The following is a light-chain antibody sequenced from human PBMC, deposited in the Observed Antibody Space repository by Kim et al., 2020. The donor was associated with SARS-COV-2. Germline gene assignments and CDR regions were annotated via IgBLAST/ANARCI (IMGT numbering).Light chain of an antibody. CDR3: QKYNSAPLT. Sequence: IQMTQSPSSLSASVGDRVTITCWASQGISSYLAWYQQRPGTVPKLLIYAASTLQSGVPSRFSGSGSGTDFTLTISSLQPEDVATYYCQKYNSAPLTFGGGTKVDIK. CDR1: QGISSY. J-gene: IGKJ4*01. V-gene: IGKV1-27*01. CDR2: AAS.